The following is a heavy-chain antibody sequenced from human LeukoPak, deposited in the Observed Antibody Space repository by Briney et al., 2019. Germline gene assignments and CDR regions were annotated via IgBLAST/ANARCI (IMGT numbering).Heavy chain of an antibody. D-gene: IGHD3-22*01. CDR1: GYSSVNYW. V-gene: IGHV5-51*01. J-gene: IGHJ4*02. Sequence: LGESLKISCKDSGYSSVNYWIGWVRQMPGKGLEWMGIIYLADSDTRYSPSFQGQVTISADKSITTTYLQWSSLKAADTAMYYCARRSRIRAYGGDSSGYCFDYWGQGTLVTVSS. CDR2: IYLADSDT. CDR3: ARRSRIRAYGGDSSGYCFDY.